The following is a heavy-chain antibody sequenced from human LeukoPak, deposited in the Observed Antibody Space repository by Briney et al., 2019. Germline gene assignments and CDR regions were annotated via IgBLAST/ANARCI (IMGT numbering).Heavy chain of an antibody. CDR2: IYPSDSYT. CDR3: ARRKGTGNDY. V-gene: IGHV5-10-1*01. J-gene: IGHJ4*02. CDR1: GYSFTSYW. D-gene: IGHD1-1*01. Sequence: GESLKISCKGSGYSFTSYWISWVRQMPGKGLEWMGRIYPSDSYTNYSPSFQGHVTISADKSISSAYLQWSGLKASETAMYYCARRKGTGNDYWGQGNLVIVSS.